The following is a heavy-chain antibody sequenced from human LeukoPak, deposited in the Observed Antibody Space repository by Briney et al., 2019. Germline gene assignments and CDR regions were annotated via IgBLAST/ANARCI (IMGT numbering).Heavy chain of an antibody. CDR1: GFTFDDYA. V-gene: IGHV3-43D*03. Sequence: GGSLRLSCAASGFTFDDYAMHWVRQAPGKGLEWVSLISWDGGSTYYADSVKGRFTISRDNSKNSLYLQMNSLRAEDTALYYCAKDQSPRYCSSTSCFPPPSIDYWGQGTLVTVSS. CDR3: AKDQSPRYCSSTSCFPPPSIDY. CDR2: ISWDGGST. J-gene: IGHJ4*02. D-gene: IGHD2-2*01.